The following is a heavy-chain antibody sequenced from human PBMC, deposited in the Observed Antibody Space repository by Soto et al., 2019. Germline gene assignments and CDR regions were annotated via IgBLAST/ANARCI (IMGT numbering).Heavy chain of an antibody. CDR1: GFTFSSYA. Sequence: QVQLVESGGGVVQPGRSLRLSCAASGFTFSSYAMHWVRQAPGKGLEWVAVISYDGSNKYYADSVKGRFTISRDNSKNTLYLQMSSLRAEDTAVYYCAREDTVPAAMYYYYYGMDVWGQGTTVTVSS. CDR2: ISYDGSNK. D-gene: IGHD2-2*01. V-gene: IGHV3-30*14. CDR3: AREDTVPAAMYYYYYGMDV. J-gene: IGHJ6*02.